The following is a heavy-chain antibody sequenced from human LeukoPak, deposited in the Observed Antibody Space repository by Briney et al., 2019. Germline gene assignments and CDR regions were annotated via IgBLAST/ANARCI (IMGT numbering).Heavy chain of an antibody. CDR3: ARVPLQFQEPFDY. D-gene: IGHD5-24*01. Sequence: PSETLSLTCVVYGGSISNYYWSWIRQPPGKGLEWIGEINHRGGTNYHPSLKSRVTISIDTSHHQFSLKLNSVTAADTAVYYCARVPLQFQEPFDYWGQGTLVTVSS. V-gene: IGHV4-34*01. CDR1: GGSISNYY. J-gene: IGHJ4*02. CDR2: INHRGGT.